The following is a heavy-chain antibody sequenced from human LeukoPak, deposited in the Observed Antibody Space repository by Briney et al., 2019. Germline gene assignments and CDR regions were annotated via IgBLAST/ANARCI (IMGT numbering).Heavy chain of an antibody. D-gene: IGHD4/OR15-4a*01. J-gene: IGHJ4*02. CDR1: GFTFNTYG. CDR3: ARDTLGEGEDANYAVYYFDY. V-gene: IGHV3-21*01. Sequence: GGSLRLSCAASGFTFNTYGMSWVRRAPGKGLEWVSTISSSAYNTYYADSVKGRFTISRDNGKNSLDLQMNSLRADDTAVYYCARDTLGEGEDANYAVYYFDYWGQGTVVTVSS. CDR2: ISSSAYNT.